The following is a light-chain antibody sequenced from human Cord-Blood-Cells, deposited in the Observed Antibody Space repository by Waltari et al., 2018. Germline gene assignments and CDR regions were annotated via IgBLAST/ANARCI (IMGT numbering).Light chain of an antibody. CDR3: SSYTSSSTVV. CDR1: SSDVGGYNY. J-gene: IGLJ2*01. V-gene: IGLV2-14*01. CDR2: DVS. Sequence: QSALTQPASVSGSPGQSITISCTGTSSDVGGYNYVSWYQQHPGKAPKIMIYDVSNPHSGVSNRFSGSKSGNTASLTISGLQAEDEADYYCSSYTSSSTVVFGGGTKLTVL.